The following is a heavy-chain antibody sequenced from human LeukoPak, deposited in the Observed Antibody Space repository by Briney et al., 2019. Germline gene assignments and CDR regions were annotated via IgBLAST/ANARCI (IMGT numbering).Heavy chain of an antibody. D-gene: IGHD3-22*01. CDR3: SRFDLDYDGSRYASDGLDV. J-gene: IGHJ6*02. V-gene: IGHV3-73*01. CDR1: GFTFSGSA. Sequence: GVSLKLSCAASGFTFSGSAVHWVRQASGKGREWLGRIRTKPDNYAAAYAASVKGRFTISRDDSKNSAYLQMDSLKTEDTAVYYCSRFDLDYDGSRYASDGLDVWGQGTTVIVSS. CDR2: IRTKPDNYAA.